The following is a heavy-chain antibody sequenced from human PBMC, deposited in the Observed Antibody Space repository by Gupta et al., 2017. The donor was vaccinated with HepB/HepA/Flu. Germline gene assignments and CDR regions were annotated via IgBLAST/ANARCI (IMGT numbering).Heavy chain of an antibody. J-gene: IGHJ4*02. V-gene: IGHV3-33*08. CDR2: IWYDGSDK. CDR1: GFTFSSYG. Sequence: QVQLVESGGGVVQPGRSLRLSCAASGFTFSSYGLHWVRQARGKGLEWVAVIWYDGSDKYYADSVKGRFTISRDNSKHTLYLQMNSLRAEDSALYYCARDASGSYRSIDYWGQGTLVTVSS. D-gene: IGHD1-26*01. CDR3: ARDASGSYRSIDY.